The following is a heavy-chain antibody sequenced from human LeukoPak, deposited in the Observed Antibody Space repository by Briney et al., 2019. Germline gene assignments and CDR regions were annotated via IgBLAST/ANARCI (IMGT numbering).Heavy chain of an antibody. CDR3: ARGGWQLGSVTRRNWFDP. J-gene: IGHJ5*02. V-gene: IGHV1-2*06. D-gene: IGHD6-6*01. CDR2: INPKSGGT. CDR1: GYTFTGYY. Sequence: ASVKVSCKASGYTFTGYYMHWVRQVPGQGLEWMGRINPKSGGTNYAQEFQGRVTMTRDTSINTAYMELSSLRSEDTAVYYCARGGWQLGSVTRRNWFDPWGQGTLVTVSS.